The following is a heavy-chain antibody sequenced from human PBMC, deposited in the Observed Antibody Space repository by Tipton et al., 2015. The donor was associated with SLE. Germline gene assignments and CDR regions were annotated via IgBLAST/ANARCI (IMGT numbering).Heavy chain of an antibody. CDR3: ARERVFLEAFDI. Sequence: SLRLSCAASGFTFSSYAMHWVRQAPGKGLEWVAVISYDGSNKYYADSVKGRFTISRDNSKSTLYLQMNSLRAEDTAVYYCARERVFLEAFDIWGQGTMVTVSS. D-gene: IGHD3-3*01. CDR1: GFTFSSYA. V-gene: IGHV3-30*04. J-gene: IGHJ3*02. CDR2: ISYDGSNK.